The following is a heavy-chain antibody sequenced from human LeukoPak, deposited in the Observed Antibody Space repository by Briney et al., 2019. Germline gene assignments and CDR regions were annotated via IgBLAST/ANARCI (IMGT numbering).Heavy chain of an antibody. D-gene: IGHD6-13*01. V-gene: IGHV3-30-3*01. CDR3: ARTGYSSSWYRVDY. J-gene: IGHJ4*02. CDR1: GFTFNSYA. Sequence: GGSLRLSCAASGFTFNSYAIHWVRQAPGKGLEWVAFISYDGSNKYYADSVKGRITISRDNSKNTLYLQMNSLRDDDTAVYYCARTGYSSSWYRVDYWGQGTLVTVSS. CDR2: ISYDGSNK.